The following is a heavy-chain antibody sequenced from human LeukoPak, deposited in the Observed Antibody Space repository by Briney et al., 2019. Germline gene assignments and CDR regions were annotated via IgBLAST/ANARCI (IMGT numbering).Heavy chain of an antibody. V-gene: IGHV3-11*06. D-gene: IGHD3-3*01. Sequence: KPGGSLRLSCAAAGFTFSDYYMSWIRQAPGKGLEWVSYISSSSSYTNYADSVKGRFTISRDNAKNSLYLQMNSLRAEDTAVYYCARDMSRYDFRPTPNYFDYWGQGTLVTVSS. J-gene: IGHJ4*02. CDR2: ISSSSSYT. CDR1: GFTFSDYY. CDR3: ARDMSRYDFRPTPNYFDY.